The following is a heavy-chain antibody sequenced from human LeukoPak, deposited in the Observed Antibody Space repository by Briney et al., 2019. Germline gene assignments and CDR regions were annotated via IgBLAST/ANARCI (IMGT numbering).Heavy chain of an antibody. J-gene: IGHJ3*02. CDR2: IIPIFGTA. D-gene: IGHD3-10*01. V-gene: IGHV1-69*13. Sequence: GASVKVSCKASGGTFSSHAISWVRQAPGQGLEWKGGIIPIFGTANYAQKFQGRVTITADESTSTAYMELSSLRSEDTAVYYCAREAAYYYGSGTEGDAFDIWGQGTMVTVSS. CDR1: GGTFSSHA. CDR3: AREAAYYYGSGTEGDAFDI.